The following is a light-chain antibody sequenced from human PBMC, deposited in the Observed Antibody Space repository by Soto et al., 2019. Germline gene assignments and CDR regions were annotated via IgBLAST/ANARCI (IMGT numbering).Light chain of an antibody. CDR3: CSYAGTYTFYV. J-gene: IGLJ1*01. CDR1: NREVGGYDY. CDR2: DVT. V-gene: IGLV2-11*01. Sequence: CVLTQPRSVFGSPGQSVTIPCTGNNREVGGYDYVSWYQQHPGKAPKLMIYDVTKRPSGVPDRFSGSRSGNTASLTTSGLQAEDDADYYCCSYAGTYTFYVFGTGTKVTVL.